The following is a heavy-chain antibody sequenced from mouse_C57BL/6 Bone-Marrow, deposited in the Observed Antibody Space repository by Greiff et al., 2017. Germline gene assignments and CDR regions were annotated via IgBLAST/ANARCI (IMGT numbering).Heavy chain of an antibody. J-gene: IGHJ3*01. Sequence: QVQLQQPGAELVKPGASVKLSCKASGYTFTSYWMQWVKQRPGQGLEWIGEIDPSDSYTNYNQKFKGKATLTVDTSSSTAYMQLRSMTSEDSAVYYCAKVDYDVAYWGQGTLVTVSA. CDR1: GYTFTSYW. CDR2: IDPSDSYT. V-gene: IGHV1-50*01. CDR3: AKVDYDVAY. D-gene: IGHD2-4*01.